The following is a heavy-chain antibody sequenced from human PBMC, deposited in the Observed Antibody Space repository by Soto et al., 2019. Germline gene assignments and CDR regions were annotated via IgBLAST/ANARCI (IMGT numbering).Heavy chain of an antibody. V-gene: IGHV4-31*02. CDR1: GGSISSGGYY. D-gene: IGHD3-10*01. J-gene: IGHJ6*02. CDR2: IYYSANT. Sequence: QVQLQESGPGLVKPSQTLSLTCSVSGGSISSGGYYWSWIRQPPGKGLEWIGYIYYSANTHYIPSLKGRVSISADTSKNQFSLNLSSVTAADTAVYYCARSGGNSYYYGMDVWGQGTTVTVSS. CDR3: ARSGGNSYYYGMDV.